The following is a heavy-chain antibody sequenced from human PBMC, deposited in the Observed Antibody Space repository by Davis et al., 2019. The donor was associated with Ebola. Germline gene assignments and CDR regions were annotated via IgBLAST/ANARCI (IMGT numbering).Heavy chain of an antibody. CDR3: AKARSSWSPFDY. CDR2: ISSSSSYI. J-gene: IGHJ4*02. CDR1: GFTFSSYS. Sequence: GESLKISCAASGFTFSSYSMNWVRQAPGKGLEWVSSISSSSSYIYYADSVKGRFTISRDNAKNSLYLQMNSLRAEDTAVYYCAKARSSWSPFDYWGQGTLVTVSS. V-gene: IGHV3-21*04. D-gene: IGHD6-13*01.